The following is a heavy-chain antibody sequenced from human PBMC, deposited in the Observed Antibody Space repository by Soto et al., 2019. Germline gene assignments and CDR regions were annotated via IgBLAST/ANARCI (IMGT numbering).Heavy chain of an antibody. CDR1: GFTFSSYA. CDR3: ARTLLGLPISSYFDY. D-gene: IGHD3-16*01. J-gene: IGHJ4*02. V-gene: IGHV3-30-3*01. CDR2: ISYDGSNK. Sequence: GGSLRLSCAASGFTFSSYAMHWVRQAPGKGLEWVAVISYDGSNKYHAHSVKGRYNIYRDNSKNTLNLQMNSPRPEDTAVYYCARTLLGLPISSYFDYWGQGT.